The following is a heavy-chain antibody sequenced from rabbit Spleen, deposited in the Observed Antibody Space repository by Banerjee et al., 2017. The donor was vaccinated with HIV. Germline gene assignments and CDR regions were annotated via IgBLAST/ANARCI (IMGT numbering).Heavy chain of an antibody. V-gene: IGHV1S40*01. D-gene: IGHD1-1*01. Sequence: EESGGGLVKPGASLTLTCIASGVSFSGSSYMCWVRQAPGKGLEWIACIELGSSGFTYFASWAKGRFTISKTSSTTVTLHMTSLTAADTATYFCARDTSSSFSSYGMDLWGPGTLVTVS. CDR1: GVSFSGSSY. J-gene: IGHJ6*01. CDR3: ARDTSSSFSSYGMDL. CDR2: IELGSSGFT.